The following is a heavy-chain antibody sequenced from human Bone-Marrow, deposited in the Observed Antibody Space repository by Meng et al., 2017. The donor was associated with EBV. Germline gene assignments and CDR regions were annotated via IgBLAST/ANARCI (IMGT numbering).Heavy chain of an antibody. CDR2: IYHSGST. CDR1: GGSINDNNG. CDR3: ARGGDIVATRFDY. Sequence: LQECGPGLVTPSGTPSPTSAASGGSINDNNGWSWVRPPPGKGLEGIGDIYHSGSTNYNPSLKSRVTISVDKSKNQFSLKLSSVTAADTAVYYSARGGDIVATRFDYWGQGTLVTVSS. J-gene: IGHJ4*02. V-gene: IGHV4-4*02. D-gene: IGHD5-12*01.